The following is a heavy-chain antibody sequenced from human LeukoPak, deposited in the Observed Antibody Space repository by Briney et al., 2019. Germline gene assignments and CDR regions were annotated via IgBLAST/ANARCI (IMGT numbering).Heavy chain of an antibody. Sequence: GGSLRLSCAASGFTFSSYSMNWVRQAPGKGLEWVSSISSSSSYIYYADPVKGRFTISRDNAKNSLYLQMNSLRAEDTAVYYCARGPAPLIAVAGTKQLDYWGQGTLVTVCS. CDR1: GFTFSSYS. D-gene: IGHD6-19*01. J-gene: IGHJ4*02. CDR2: ISSSSSYI. CDR3: ARGPAPLIAVAGTKQLDY. V-gene: IGHV3-21*01.